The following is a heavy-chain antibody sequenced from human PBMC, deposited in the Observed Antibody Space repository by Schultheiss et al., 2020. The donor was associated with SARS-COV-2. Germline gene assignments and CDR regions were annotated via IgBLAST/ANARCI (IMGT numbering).Heavy chain of an antibody. J-gene: IGHJ5*02. CDR2: ISTRGGST. CDR3: AKASIAVADNNCFDP. Sequence: GGSLRLSCVASGFIFRSYAMSWVRQAPGKGLEWVSTISTRGGSTYYADSVKGRFTISRDNSKNTVYLQMNSLRDEDTATYYCAKASIAVADNNCFDPWGQGTLVTVSS. V-gene: IGHV3-23*01. CDR1: GFIFRSYA. D-gene: IGHD6-19*01.